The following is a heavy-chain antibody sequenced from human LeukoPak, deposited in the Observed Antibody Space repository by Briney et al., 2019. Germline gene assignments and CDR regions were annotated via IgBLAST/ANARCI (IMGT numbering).Heavy chain of an antibody. CDR1: GFTFENYA. D-gene: IGHD2-21*02. V-gene: IGHV3-23*01. CDR3: TKGDCSGGDCYGGADY. J-gene: IGHJ4*02. Sequence: RAGGSLRLSCVASGFTFENYAMKWVRQAPGKGLEWVSAISGTSGNTFYADSVKGRFTISRDNSKNTLYLQMTSLRGVDTAIYYCTKGDCSGGDCYGGADYWGQGTLIIVSS. CDR2: ISGTSGNT.